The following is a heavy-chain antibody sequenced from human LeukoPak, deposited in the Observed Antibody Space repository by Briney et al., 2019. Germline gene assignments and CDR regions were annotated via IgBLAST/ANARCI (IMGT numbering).Heavy chain of an antibody. V-gene: IGHV3-21*04. J-gene: IGHJ3*02. CDR3: ARGGSYLSAFDI. CDR2: ISSSSSYI. D-gene: IGHD1-26*01. Sequence: GGSLRLSCAASGFTFSSYSMNWVRQAPGKGLEWVSSISSSSSYIYYADSVKGRFTISRDNSKNTLYLQMNSLRAEDTAVYYCARGGSYLSAFDIWGQGIMVTVSS. CDR1: GFTFSSYS.